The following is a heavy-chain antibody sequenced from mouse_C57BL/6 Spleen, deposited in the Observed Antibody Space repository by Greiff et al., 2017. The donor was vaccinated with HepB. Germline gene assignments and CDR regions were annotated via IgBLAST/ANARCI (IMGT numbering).Heavy chain of an antibody. D-gene: IGHD2-4*01. CDR1: GFTFSSYG. CDR2: ISSGGSYT. J-gene: IGHJ4*01. CDR3: ARQLRGDAMDY. V-gene: IGHV5-6*02. Sequence: DVMLVESGGDLVKPGGSLKLSCAASGFTFSSYGMSWVRQTPDKRLEWVATISSGGSYTYYPDSVKGRFTISRDNAKNTLYLQMSSLKSEDTAMYYCARQLRGDAMDYWGQGTSVTVSS.